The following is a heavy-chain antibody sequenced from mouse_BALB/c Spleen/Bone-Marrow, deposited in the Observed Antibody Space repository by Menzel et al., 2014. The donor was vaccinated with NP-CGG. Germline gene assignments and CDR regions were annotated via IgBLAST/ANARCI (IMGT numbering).Heavy chain of an antibody. Sequence: QVQLKQSGPELVKPGASVKMSCKASGYTFTDYVISWVKQRTGQGLEWIGEIYPGSGSTYSNEKFKGKATLTADKPSNTACMQLSSLTSEDSAVYFCARSPNWDPYYAVDSWGQGTSVTVSS. CDR1: GYTFTDYV. CDR3: ARSPNWDPYYAVDS. CDR2: IYPGSGST. V-gene: IGHV1-77*01. J-gene: IGHJ4*01. D-gene: IGHD4-1*01.